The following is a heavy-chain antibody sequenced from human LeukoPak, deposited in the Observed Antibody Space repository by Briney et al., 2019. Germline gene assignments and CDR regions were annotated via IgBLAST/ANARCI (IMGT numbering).Heavy chain of an antibody. Sequence: PGGSLRLSCAASGFTFSSYEMNWVRQAPGKGLEWVSYISSSGSTRCYTDSVKGRFTISRDNAKNSLYLQMNSLRAEDTAVYYCARERNYIVFDYWGQGTLVTVSS. CDR1: GFTFSSYE. D-gene: IGHD1-7*01. CDR2: ISSSGSTR. V-gene: IGHV3-48*03. J-gene: IGHJ4*02. CDR3: ARERNYIVFDY.